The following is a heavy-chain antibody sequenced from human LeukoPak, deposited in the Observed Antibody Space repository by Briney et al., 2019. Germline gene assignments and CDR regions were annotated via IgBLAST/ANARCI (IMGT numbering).Heavy chain of an antibody. CDR3: AKGTIVVVPRGAFDI. Sequence: GGSLRLSCAASGLTFDDYAMHWVRQAPGKGLEWVSGISWNSGSIGYADSVKGRFTISRDNAKNSLYLQMNSLRAEDTALYYCAKGTIVVVPRGAFDIWGQGTMVTVSS. V-gene: IGHV3-9*01. D-gene: IGHD2-15*01. CDR1: GLTFDDYA. J-gene: IGHJ3*02. CDR2: ISWNSGSI.